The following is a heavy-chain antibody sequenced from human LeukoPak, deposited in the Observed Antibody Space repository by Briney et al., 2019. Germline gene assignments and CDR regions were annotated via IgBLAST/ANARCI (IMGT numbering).Heavy chain of an antibody. J-gene: IGHJ6*03. V-gene: IGHV1-2*02. CDR3: ARETYYDFWSGYHHYYYYYMDV. CDR1: GYTFTGYY. Sequence: GASVMVSCKASGYTFTGYYMHWVRQAPGQGLEWMGWINPNSGGTNYAQKFQGRVTMARDTSISTAYMELSRLRSDDTAVYYCARETYYDFWSGYHHYYYYYMDVWGKGTTVTVSS. D-gene: IGHD3-3*01. CDR2: INPNSGGT.